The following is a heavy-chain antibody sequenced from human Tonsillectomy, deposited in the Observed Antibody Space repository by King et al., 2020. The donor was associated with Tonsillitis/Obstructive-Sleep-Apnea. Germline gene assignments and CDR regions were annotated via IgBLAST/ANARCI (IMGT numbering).Heavy chain of an antibody. Sequence: VQLVESGGGVVQPGRSLRLSCAASGFTFSNYGIHWVRQAPGKGLEWVAVIWYDGSNKYHADSVKGPFTISRDNSKNTLYLQMNSLRAEDTAVYYCARDGFNAFDIWGQGTMVTVSS. J-gene: IGHJ3*02. V-gene: IGHV3-33*01. CDR2: IWYDGSNK. CDR3: ARDGFNAFDI. CDR1: GFTFSNYG.